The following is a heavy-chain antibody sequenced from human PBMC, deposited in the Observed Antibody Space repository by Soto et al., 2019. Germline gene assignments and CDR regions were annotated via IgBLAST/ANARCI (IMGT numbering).Heavy chain of an antibody. CDR2: MNPGSGDT. D-gene: IGHD3-16*01. Sequence: ASVKGSCKASGYSFTNNDVSWVRQATGQGLEWMGWMNPGSGDTGYAQKFQGRVTMTRDISIATAYMELSSLRSDDTAIYYCARMATFGSLHWFDPWGQGNLVTVTS. V-gene: IGHV1-8*01. CDR1: GYSFTNND. CDR3: ARMATFGSLHWFDP. J-gene: IGHJ5*02.